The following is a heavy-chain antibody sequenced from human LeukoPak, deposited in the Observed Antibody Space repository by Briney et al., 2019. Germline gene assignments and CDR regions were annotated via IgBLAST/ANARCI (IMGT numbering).Heavy chain of an antibody. CDR2: ISANNGYT. CDR3: ARGASSWPTDFDY. Sequence: ASVKVSCKASGYTFTSYGISWVRQAPGQGLEWMGWISANNGYTNYAQKLQGRVTMTTDTSTTTAYMELRSLISDDTAVYYCARGASSWPTDFDYWGQGTLVTVSS. D-gene: IGHD6-13*01. J-gene: IGHJ4*02. CDR1: GYTFTSYG. V-gene: IGHV1-18*01.